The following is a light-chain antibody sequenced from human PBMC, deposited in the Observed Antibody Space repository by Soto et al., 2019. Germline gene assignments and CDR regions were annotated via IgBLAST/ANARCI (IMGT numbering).Light chain of an antibody. CDR2: KAS. Sequence: DIQMTQSPSTLSASVGDRVIITCRASQSIITWLAWYQQKPGKAPKILIYKASSLESGVPSRFSGSGSGTEFTLSISSLQPDDFATYYCQQYDNPYTFGQGSKLEIK. CDR3: QQYDNPYT. CDR1: QSIITW. J-gene: IGKJ2*01. V-gene: IGKV1-5*03.